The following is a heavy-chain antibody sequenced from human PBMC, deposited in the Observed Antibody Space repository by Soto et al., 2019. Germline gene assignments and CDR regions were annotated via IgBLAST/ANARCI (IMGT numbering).Heavy chain of an antibody. CDR3: ARDLPYGLARDGDAFDI. J-gene: IGHJ3*02. CDR1: VGTFSSYA. V-gene: IGHV1-69*01. D-gene: IGHD4-17*01. CDR2: IIPIFGTA. Sequence: ASVRVSCKASVGTFSSYAISWGRQAPGQGLEWMGGIIPIFGTANYAQKFQGRVTITADESTSTAYMELSSLRSEDTAVYYCARDLPYGLARDGDAFDIWGQGTMVTVSS.